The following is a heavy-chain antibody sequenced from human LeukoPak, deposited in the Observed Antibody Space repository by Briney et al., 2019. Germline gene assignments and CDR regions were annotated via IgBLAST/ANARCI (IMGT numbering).Heavy chain of an antibody. J-gene: IGHJ4*02. D-gene: IGHD6-19*01. CDR3: ARETYHSAWYGDV. CDR1: GDSIRSYT. CDR2: IYSSGST. V-gene: IGHV4-4*07. Sequence: SETLSLTCTVSGDSIRSYTWSWTRQPAGMGPEWIGRIYSSGSTSYNPSFDSRVTISVDTSKNQFSLKLSSLTAADTAVYYCARETYHSAWYGDVWGQGALVTVSS.